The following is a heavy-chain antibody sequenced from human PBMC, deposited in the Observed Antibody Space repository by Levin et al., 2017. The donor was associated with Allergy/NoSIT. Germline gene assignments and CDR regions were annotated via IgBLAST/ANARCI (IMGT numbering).Heavy chain of an antibody. J-gene: IGHJ4*02. CDR3: ARGCSGGSCYPRGDY. CDR2: IYSGGST. Sequence: SCAASGFTVSSNYMSWVRQAPGKGLEWVSVIYSGGSTYYADSVKGRFTISRDNSKNTLYLQMNSLRAEDTAVYYCARGCSGGSCYPRGDYWGQGTLVTVSS. D-gene: IGHD2-15*01. V-gene: IGHV3-53*01. CDR1: GFTVSSNY.